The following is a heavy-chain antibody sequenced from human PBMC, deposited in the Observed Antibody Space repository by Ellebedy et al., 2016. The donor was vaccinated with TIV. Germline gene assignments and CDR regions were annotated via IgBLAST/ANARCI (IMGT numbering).Heavy chain of an antibody. CDR1: GGSIGSYY. V-gene: IGHV4-59*01. Sequence: MPSETLSLTCSVSGGSIGSYYWSWIRQPPGKGLEWIGYVYYSGSTNYNPSLESRVTISVDTSKNQFSLRLSSVTAADTAVYYCARERLEISDGVDVWGQGTTVTVSS. J-gene: IGHJ6*02. CDR3: ARERLEISDGVDV. D-gene: IGHD3-3*01. CDR2: VYYSGST.